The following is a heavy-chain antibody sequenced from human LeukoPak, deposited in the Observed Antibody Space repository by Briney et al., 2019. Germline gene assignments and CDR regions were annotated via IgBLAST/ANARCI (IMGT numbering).Heavy chain of an antibody. CDR3: ARVPFLEWYPHGYYYGMDV. CDR2: MYPGDSDI. D-gene: IGHD3-3*02. CDR1: GYSFSDYW. V-gene: IGHV5-51*01. Sequence: GESLKISCQGSGYSFSDYWIGWVRQMPGKGLEWMGIMYPGDSDIRYSPSFQGLVTMSADKSISTAYLQWSSLKASDTAMYYCARVPFLEWYPHGYYYGMDVWGQGTTVTVSS. J-gene: IGHJ6*02.